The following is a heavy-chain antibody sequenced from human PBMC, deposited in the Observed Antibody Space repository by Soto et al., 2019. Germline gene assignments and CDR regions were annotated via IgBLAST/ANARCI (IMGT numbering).Heavy chain of an antibody. V-gene: IGHV1-69*05. J-gene: IGHJ4*02. D-gene: IGHD5-12*01. CDR3: ARDLGTGYDSGDY. CDR2: IIPLLGST. Sequence: QVQLVQSGAEVKKPGSSVKVSCTASGDIFSGYSISWVRQAPGQGLEWMGGIIPLLGSTNYAPKFQGRVTITPDQSTNTGYMELSSLKSEDTAVYYCARDLGTGYDSGDYWGQGTLVTVSS. CDR1: GDIFSGYS.